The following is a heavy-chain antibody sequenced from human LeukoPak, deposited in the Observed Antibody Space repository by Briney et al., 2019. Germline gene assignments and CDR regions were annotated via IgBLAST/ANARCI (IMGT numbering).Heavy chain of an antibody. CDR2: ISGSGGST. Sequence: GGSLRLSCAASGFTFSSYAMSWVRQAPGKGLEWVSAISGSGGSTYYADSVKGRFTISRDNSKNTPYLQMNSLRAEDTAVYYCAKAGAPNYYYYGMDVWGQGTTVTVSS. CDR3: AKAGAPNYYYYGMDV. J-gene: IGHJ6*02. D-gene: IGHD1-26*01. V-gene: IGHV3-23*01. CDR1: GFTFSSYA.